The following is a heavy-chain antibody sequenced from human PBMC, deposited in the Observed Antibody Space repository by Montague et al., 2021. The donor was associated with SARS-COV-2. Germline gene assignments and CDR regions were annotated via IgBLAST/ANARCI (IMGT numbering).Heavy chain of an antibody. V-gene: IGHV3-23*01. CDR1: GFTFSSYA. Sequence: SLRLSCAASGFTFSSYAMSWVRQAPGKGLEWVSTISISDGNTYYADSVKDRFTISRDKSKNTLYLQMNSLRAEDTAVYYCAKDRQLVGDDAFDIWGQGTMVTVSS. CDR2: ISISDGNT. D-gene: IGHD6-13*01. J-gene: IGHJ3*02. CDR3: AKDRQLVGDDAFDI.